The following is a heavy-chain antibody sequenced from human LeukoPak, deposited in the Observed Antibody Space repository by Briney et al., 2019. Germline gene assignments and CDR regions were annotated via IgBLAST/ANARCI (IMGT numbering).Heavy chain of an antibody. J-gene: IGHJ4*02. V-gene: IGHV1-46*01. CDR2: INPSGGST. Sequence: GASVKVSCKASGYTFTSYYMHWVRQAPGQGLEWMGIINPSGGSTSYAQKFQGRVTMTRDTSISTAYMELSRLRSDDTAVYYCARDVPPAYYYDSSGYSRENTDYFDYWGQGTLVTVSS. CDR1: GYTFTSYY. D-gene: IGHD3-22*01. CDR3: ARDVPPAYYYDSSGYSRENTDYFDY.